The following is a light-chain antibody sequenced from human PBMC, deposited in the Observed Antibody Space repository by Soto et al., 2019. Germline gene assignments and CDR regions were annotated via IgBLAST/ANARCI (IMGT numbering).Light chain of an antibody. J-gene: IGLJ3*02. V-gene: IGLV2-14*03. Sequence: QSALTQPASVSGSPGQSITISCTGTSSDVGGYDHVSWYQQHPGKAPKLILYDVTVRPSGISRRFSGSKSDNTASLAVSGLQPEDEADYYCSSYTNKDTLLFGGGTKLTVL. CDR3: SSYTNKDTLL. CDR2: DVT. CDR1: SSDVGGYDH.